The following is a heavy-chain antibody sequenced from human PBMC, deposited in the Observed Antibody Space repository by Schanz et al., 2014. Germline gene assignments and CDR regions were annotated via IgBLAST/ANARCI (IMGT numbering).Heavy chain of an antibody. CDR3: ARGRGFYDY. D-gene: IGHD3-10*01. CDR2: IIPSLGLA. J-gene: IGHJ4*02. Sequence: VQLVQSGAEVKKPGSSVKVSCNASGGTFISFGINWVRQAPGQGLEWMGRIIPSLGLAKYEQKFQDKVTITADTSTNTAYMELSSLTSEDTAVHYCARGRGFYDYWGQGTLVTVSS. CDR1: GGTFISFG. V-gene: IGHV1-69*02.